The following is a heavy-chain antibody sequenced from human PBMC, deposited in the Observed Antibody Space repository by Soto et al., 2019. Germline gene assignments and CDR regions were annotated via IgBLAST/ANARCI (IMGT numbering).Heavy chain of an antibody. CDR1: GGSFTGYY. CDR2: VNHRGST. V-gene: IGHV4-34*02. CDR3: ASSPPFSSFRGFDV. J-gene: IGHJ3*01. D-gene: IGHD6-6*01. Sequence: QVQLKQWGAGLLKPSETLSLTCAVNGGSFTGYYWTYIRQSPEKGLEWMGEVNHRGSTTYNPSLTSRVTISVDASNTQVSLNLRSVTAADTAVYYCASSPPFSSFRGFDVWGQGPMVTVSS.